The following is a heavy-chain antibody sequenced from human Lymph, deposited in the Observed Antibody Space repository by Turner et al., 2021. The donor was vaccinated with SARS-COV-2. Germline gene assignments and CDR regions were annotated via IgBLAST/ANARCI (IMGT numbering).Heavy chain of an antibody. J-gene: IGHJ4*02. CDR3: ARGDYYGSGSYPGKTFDY. V-gene: IGHV3-23*01. Sequence: EVQLLESGGGLVQPGGSLRLSCAASGFTFSSYAMSWVRQAPGKGLEWVSTINGSGGSTYYADSVTGRFTILRDNSKNTLHLQMNSLRAEDTAVYYCARGDYYGSGSYPGKTFDYWGQGTLVTVSS. CDR1: GFTFSSYA. CDR2: INGSGGST. D-gene: IGHD3-10*01.